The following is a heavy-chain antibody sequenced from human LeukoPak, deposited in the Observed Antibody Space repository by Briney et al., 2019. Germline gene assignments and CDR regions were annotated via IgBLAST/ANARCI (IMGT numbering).Heavy chain of an antibody. CDR3: ARKKDGGDAFDI. CDR2: IIPLFGTP. V-gene: IGHV1-69*06. CDR1: GGTFSSYA. J-gene: IGHJ3*02. D-gene: IGHD3-10*01. Sequence: ASVKVSCKASGGTFSSYAISWVRQAPGQGLEWMGGIIPLFGTPNYAQKFQGRVTITADKSTSTAYMELSRLRSEDTAVYYCARKKDGGDAFDIWGQGTMVTVSS.